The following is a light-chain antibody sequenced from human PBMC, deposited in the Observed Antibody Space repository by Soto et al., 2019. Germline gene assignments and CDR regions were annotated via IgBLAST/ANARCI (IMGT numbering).Light chain of an antibody. V-gene: IGLV1-40*01. Sequence: QTVLREPPSVSGTPGQRVTISCTGGSSDFGAGYDVHWYQQLPGTAPKLLIYTNTNRPSGVPDRFSGSKFGTSASLAIPGLQAEDGADYYCQSYDSSLSRYVFGAGTKVTVL. CDR1: SSDFGAGYD. CDR3: QSYDSSLSRYV. J-gene: IGLJ1*01. CDR2: TNT.